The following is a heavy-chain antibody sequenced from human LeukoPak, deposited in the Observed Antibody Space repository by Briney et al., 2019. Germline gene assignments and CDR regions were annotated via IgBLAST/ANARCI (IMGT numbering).Heavy chain of an antibody. J-gene: IGHJ4*02. CDR2: ISSSSTYI. CDR1: GFTFSSYE. D-gene: IGHD1-1*01. Sequence: GGSLRLSCAASGFTFSSYEMNWVRQAPGKGLEWVSSISSSSTYIYYADSVKGRFTISRDNSKNTLYLQMNSLRADDTAVYYCARVFSGTGGQYYFDYWGQGTLVTVSS. CDR3: ARVFSGTGGQYYFDY. V-gene: IGHV3-21*01.